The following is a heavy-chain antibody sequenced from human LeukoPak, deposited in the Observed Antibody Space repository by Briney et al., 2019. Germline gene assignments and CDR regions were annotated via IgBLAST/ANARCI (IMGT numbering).Heavy chain of an antibody. Sequence: NSSGTLSHTCAVSGGSISSSNWWSWARQPPGKGLEWIGEIYHSGSTNYNPSLKSRVTISVDKSKNRFSLNLTSVTAADTAVYYCARDSYNYGSGSLDYWGQGTLVTVSS. J-gene: IGHJ4*02. CDR1: GGSISSSNW. D-gene: IGHD5-18*01. CDR2: IYHSGST. CDR3: ARDSYNYGSGSLDY. V-gene: IGHV4-4*02.